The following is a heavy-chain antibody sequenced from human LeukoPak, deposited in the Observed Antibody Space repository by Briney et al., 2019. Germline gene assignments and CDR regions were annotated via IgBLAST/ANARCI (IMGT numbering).Heavy chain of an antibody. V-gene: IGHV3-48*01. CDR1: GFTFSSYA. Sequence: PGGSLRLSCAASGFTFSSYAMSGVRQAPGKGLEWLSYIDSSCSNIYYADAVRGRFTIYRDNAKASLSLQVHSLRAEDTAMYYCARENYYGSGSYDHWGQGTLVTVSS. CDR3: ARENYYGSGSYDH. CDR2: IDSSCSNI. D-gene: IGHD3-10*01. J-gene: IGHJ4*02.